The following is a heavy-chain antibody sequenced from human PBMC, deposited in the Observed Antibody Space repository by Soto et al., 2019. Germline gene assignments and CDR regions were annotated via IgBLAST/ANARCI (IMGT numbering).Heavy chain of an antibody. CDR1: GYTFTSYY. V-gene: IGHV1-46*01. CDR3: ARDLSVSNRHYYYYYGMDV. Sequence: GASVKVSCKASGYTFTSYYMHWVLQAPGQGLEWMGIINPSGGSTGYAQKFQGRVTMTRDTSTSTVYMELSSLRSEDTAVYYCARDLSVSNRHYYYYYGMDVWGQGTTVTVSS. D-gene: IGHD4-4*01. J-gene: IGHJ6*02. CDR2: INPSGGST.